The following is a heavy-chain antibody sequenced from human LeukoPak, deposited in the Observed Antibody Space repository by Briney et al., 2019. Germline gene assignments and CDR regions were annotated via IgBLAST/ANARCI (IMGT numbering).Heavy chain of an antibody. CDR2: IIPIFRRT. Sequence: SVKVSCEASGGTLSNFGLSWVRRAPGQGLEWMGRIIPIFRRTTYAQKFQDRVTIIADTSMAAVYMELSSLTSEDTAVYYCAGGEITYYYDSSGPCDHWGQGTLVTVSS. CDR3: AGGEITYYYDSSGPCDH. D-gene: IGHD3-22*01. J-gene: IGHJ5*02. V-gene: IGHV1-69*04. CDR1: GGTLSNFG.